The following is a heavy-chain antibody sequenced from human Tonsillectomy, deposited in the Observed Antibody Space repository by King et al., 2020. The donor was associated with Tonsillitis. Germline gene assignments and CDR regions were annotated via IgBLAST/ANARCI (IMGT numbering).Heavy chain of an antibody. CDR1: GFMFDDYA. V-gene: IGHV3-9*01. Sequence: VQLVESGGGLVQPGRSLRLSCAASGFMFDDYAMHWVRHAPGKGLEWVSGISWNRNKIGYADSMKGRFTISRDNAKNSLYLQMNSLRAEDTALYYCAKSPQYSSGTYYFDYWGQGTLVIVSS. D-gene: IGHD6-19*01. CDR2: ISWNRNKI. CDR3: AKSPQYSSGTYYFDY. J-gene: IGHJ4*02.